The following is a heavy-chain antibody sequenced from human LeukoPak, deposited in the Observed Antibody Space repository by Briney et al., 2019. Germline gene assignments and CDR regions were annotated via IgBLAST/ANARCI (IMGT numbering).Heavy chain of an antibody. Sequence: GASVKVSCKASGYTFTGYYMHWVRQAPGQGLEWMGWINPNSGGTNYAQKFQGRVTMTRDTSISTAYMELSRLRSDDTAVYYCARGLTVPGWWLVQGGYYFDYWGQGTLVTVSS. D-gene: IGHD6-19*01. CDR1: GYTFTGYY. J-gene: IGHJ4*02. V-gene: IGHV1-2*02. CDR3: ARGLTVPGWWLVQGGYYFDY. CDR2: INPNSGGT.